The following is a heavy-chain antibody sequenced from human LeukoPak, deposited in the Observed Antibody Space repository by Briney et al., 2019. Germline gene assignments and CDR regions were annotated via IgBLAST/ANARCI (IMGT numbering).Heavy chain of an antibody. CDR2: ISAYNGNT. V-gene: IGHV1-18*01. J-gene: IGHJ6*03. D-gene: IGHD6-13*01. Sequence: ASVKVSCKASGYTFTSYGISWVRQAPGQGLEWMGWISAYNGNTNYAQKLQGRVTMTTDTSTSTAYMELRSLRSEDTAVYYCARSRYSSSWSPLDYYYMDVWGKGTTVTVSS. CDR3: ARSRYSSSWSPLDYYYMDV. CDR1: GYTFTSYG.